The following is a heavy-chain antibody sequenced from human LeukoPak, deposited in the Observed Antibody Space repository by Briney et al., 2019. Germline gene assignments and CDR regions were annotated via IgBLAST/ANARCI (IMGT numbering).Heavy chain of an antibody. CDR2: IRYDGSKK. J-gene: IGHJ6*03. V-gene: IGHV3-30*02. CDR1: GFTFSSYG. CDR3: AKDFYYDYVFYFYYMDV. Sequence: GGSLRLSCAASGFTFSSYGMHWVRQAPGKGLEWVAFIRYDGSKKYYADSVKGRLTISRDNSKSTLYLQMNSLRAEDTGVYYCAKDFYYDYVFYFYYMDVWGRGTTVTISS. D-gene: IGHD3-16*01.